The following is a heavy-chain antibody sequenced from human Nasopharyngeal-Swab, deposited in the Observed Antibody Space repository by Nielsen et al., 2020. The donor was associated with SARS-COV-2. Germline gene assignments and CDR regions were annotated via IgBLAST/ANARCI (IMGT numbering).Heavy chain of an antibody. J-gene: IGHJ4*02. CDR1: GYSISSGYF. CDR3: AGQAIVGATTYFDY. V-gene: IGHV4-38-2*01. D-gene: IGHD1-26*01. Sequence: SETLSLTCAVSGYSISSGYFWGWIRQPPGKGLEWIGSIYHSGSTYYNPSLKSRVTISVDTSKNQFSLKLSSVTAADTAVYYCAGQAIVGATTYFDYWGQGTLVTVSS. CDR2: IYHSGST.